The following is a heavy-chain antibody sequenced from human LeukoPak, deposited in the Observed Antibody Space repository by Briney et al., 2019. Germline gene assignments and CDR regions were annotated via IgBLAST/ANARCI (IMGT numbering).Heavy chain of an antibody. D-gene: IGHD6-19*01. CDR2: TYYRSKWYN. V-gene: IGHV6-1*01. CDR3: ARESLIAVAGIPPYYYYMDV. J-gene: IGHJ6*03. Sequence: SQTLSLTCAISGDSVSSNSAAWNWIRQSPSRGLEWLGRTYYRSKWYNDYAVSVKSRITINPDTSKNQFSLQLNSVTPEDTAVYYCARESLIAVAGIPPYYYYMDVWGKGTTVTVSS. CDR1: GDSVSSNSAA.